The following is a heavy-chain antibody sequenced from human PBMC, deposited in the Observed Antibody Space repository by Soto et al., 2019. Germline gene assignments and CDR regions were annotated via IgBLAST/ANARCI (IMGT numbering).Heavy chain of an antibody. CDR1: GYTFTSYA. CDR3: ARDTAGSRFDY. CDR2: INAGNGNT. D-gene: IGHD6-13*01. V-gene: IGHV1-3*01. J-gene: IGHJ4*02. Sequence: ASVKVSCKASGYTFTSYAMHWVLQAPGQRLEWMGWINAGNGNTKYSQKFQGRVTITRDTSASTAYMELSSLRSEDTAVYYCARDTAGSRFDYWGQGTLVTVSS.